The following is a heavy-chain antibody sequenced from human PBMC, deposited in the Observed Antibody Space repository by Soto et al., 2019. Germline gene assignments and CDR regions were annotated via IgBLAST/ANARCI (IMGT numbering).Heavy chain of an antibody. CDR1: GYTFTGYY. V-gene: IGHV1-8*02. J-gene: IGHJ4*02. CDR2: MNPNSGNT. CDR3: ARGITGYDFWSGYYTRGFDY. Sequence: GASVKVSCKASGYTFTGYYMHWVRQAPGQGLEWMGWMNPNSGNTGYAQKFQGRVTMTRNTSISTAYMELSSLRSEDTAVYYCARGITGYDFWSGYYTRGFDYWGQGTLVTVSS. D-gene: IGHD3-3*01.